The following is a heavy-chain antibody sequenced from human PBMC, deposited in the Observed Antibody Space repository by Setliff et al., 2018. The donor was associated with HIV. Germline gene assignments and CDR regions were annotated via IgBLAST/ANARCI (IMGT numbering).Heavy chain of an antibody. J-gene: IGHJ4*02. CDR1: TFSTYA. V-gene: IGHV3-23*01. D-gene: IGHD1-26*01. Sequence: TFSTYAMSWVRQVPGKGLEWVSVISASGGGTYYADSVKGRFTTSKDNSKNTLYLQMSSLRAEDTAVYYCATGGGSYTPADYWGQGTLVTVSS. CDR3: ATGGGSYTPADY. CDR2: ISASGGGT.